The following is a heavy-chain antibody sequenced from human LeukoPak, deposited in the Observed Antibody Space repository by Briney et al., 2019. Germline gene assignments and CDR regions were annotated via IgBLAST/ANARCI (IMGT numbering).Heavy chain of an antibody. D-gene: IGHD2-15*01. CDR2: IYYSGST. Sequence: SETLSLTCTVSGGSISTYYWSWIRQPPGKGLEWIGDIYYSGSTNYNPPLKSRVTISVDTSKNQISLKLTSVTAAETAMYYCARVGFCSGGSCYSPSYYYYYYMDVWGKGTTVTVSS. CDR1: GGSISTYY. V-gene: IGHV4-59*01. CDR3: ARVGFCSGGSCYSPSYYYYYYMDV. J-gene: IGHJ6*03.